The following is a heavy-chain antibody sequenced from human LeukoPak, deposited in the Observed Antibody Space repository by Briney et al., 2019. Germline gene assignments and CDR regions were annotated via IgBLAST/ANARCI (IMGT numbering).Heavy chain of an antibody. CDR3: ARDPYCSGGSCYPGWFDY. D-gene: IGHD2-15*01. CDR1: GGSISGYY. J-gene: IGHJ4*02. Sequence: SETLSLTCTVSGGSISGYYWSWIRQPPGKGLEWIGYIYYSGSTNYNPSLKSRVTISVDTSKNQFSLKLSSVTAADTAVYYCARDPYCSGGSCYPGWFDYWGQGTLVTVSS. V-gene: IGHV4-59*01. CDR2: IYYSGST.